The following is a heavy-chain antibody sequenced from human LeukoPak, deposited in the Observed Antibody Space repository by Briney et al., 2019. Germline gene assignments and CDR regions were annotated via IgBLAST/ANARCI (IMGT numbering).Heavy chain of an antibody. CDR2: ISWNSGSI. CDR3: AKDISSSAIYWYFDL. Sequence: PGGSLRLSCAASGFTFSSYAMSWVRQAPGKGLEWVSGISWNSGSIGYADSVKGRFTISRDNAKNSLYLQMNSLRAEDTALYYCAKDISSSAIYWYFDLWGRGTLVTVSS. CDR1: GFTFSSYA. D-gene: IGHD3-9*01. V-gene: IGHV3-9*01. J-gene: IGHJ2*01.